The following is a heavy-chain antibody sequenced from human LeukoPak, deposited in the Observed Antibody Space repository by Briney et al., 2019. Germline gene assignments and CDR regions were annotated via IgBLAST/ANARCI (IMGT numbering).Heavy chain of an antibody. CDR3: AREGKDIVVVPAAMRYYYYMDV. Sequence: SETLALTCTVSGYSISSDYYWSWIRQPPGKGLEWIGYIYYSGSTNYNPSLKSRVTISVDTSKNQFSLKLSSVTAADTAVYYCAREGKDIVVVPAAMRYYYYMDVWGKGTTVTISS. J-gene: IGHJ6*03. CDR2: IYYSGST. D-gene: IGHD2-2*01. CDR1: GYSISSDYY. V-gene: IGHV4-61*01.